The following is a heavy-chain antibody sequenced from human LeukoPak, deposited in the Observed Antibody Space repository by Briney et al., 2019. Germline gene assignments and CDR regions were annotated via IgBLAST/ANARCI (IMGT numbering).Heavy chain of an antibody. V-gene: IGHV1-18*01. D-gene: IGHD1-26*01. CDR1: GYTFTSYG. Sequence: ASVKVSCKPTGYTFTSYGISWVRQAAGQGLEWMGWISAYNGNTNYAQKLQCRVTMTTDTSTSTAYMELRSLRSDDTAVYYCASDSGSYRYYYYYYYMDVWGKGTTVTVSS. CDR2: ISAYNGNT. J-gene: IGHJ6*03. CDR3: ASDSGSYRYYYYYYYMDV.